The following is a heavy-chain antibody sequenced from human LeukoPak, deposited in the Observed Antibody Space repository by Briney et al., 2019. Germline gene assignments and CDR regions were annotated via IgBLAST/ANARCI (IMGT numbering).Heavy chain of an antibody. J-gene: IGHJ6*03. D-gene: IGHD3-16*01. Sequence: SETLSLTCTVSGGSISISSYYWGWIRQPPGKGLEWIGSVYYSGSTYYNPSLKSRVTISVDTSKNQFSLKLSSVTAADTAVYYCARLTYYYNMDVWGKGTTVTVSS. V-gene: IGHV4-39*01. CDR3: ARLTYYYNMDV. CDR2: VYYSGST. CDR1: GGSISISSYY.